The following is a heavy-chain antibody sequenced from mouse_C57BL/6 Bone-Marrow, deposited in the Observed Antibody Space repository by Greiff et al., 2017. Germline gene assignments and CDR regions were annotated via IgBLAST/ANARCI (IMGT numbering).Heavy chain of an antibody. CDR1: GYTFTSYW. Sequence: VQLQQPGAELVKPGASVKMSCKASGYTFTSYWITWVKQRPGQGLEWIGDIYPGSGSTNYNEKFKSKATRTVDTSSSTAYMQLSSLTSEDSAVYYCARGTAFYAMDYWGQGTSVTVSS. CDR2: IYPGSGST. D-gene: IGHD3-3*01. J-gene: IGHJ4*01. V-gene: IGHV1-55*01. CDR3: ARGTAFYAMDY.